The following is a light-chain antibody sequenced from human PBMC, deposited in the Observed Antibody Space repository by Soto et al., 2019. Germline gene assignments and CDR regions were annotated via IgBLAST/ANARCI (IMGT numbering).Light chain of an antibody. J-gene: IGKJ4*01. CDR2: AAS. Sequence: DIQMTQSPSSLSASVGDRVTITCRASQDIRSDLGWSQQKPGKAPKRLIYAASSLQNGVPSRVSGSGSGKEFTLTISSLQPEDFATYYCLQHNTYPLLTFGGGTKVEIK. CDR3: LQHNTYPLLT. CDR1: QDIRSD. V-gene: IGKV1-17*01.